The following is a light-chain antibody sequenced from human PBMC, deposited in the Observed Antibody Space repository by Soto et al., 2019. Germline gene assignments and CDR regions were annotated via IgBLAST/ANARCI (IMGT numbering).Light chain of an antibody. Sequence: QSALTQPASVSGSPGQSITISCTGTSSDVGGYNYVSWYRQHPGKAPKLIIYDVSNRPSGVSIRFSGSKSGNTASLTISRLQAEDEADYYCSSYTSSSTPFLFGTGTKVTVL. V-gene: IGLV2-14*01. CDR1: SSDVGGYNY. J-gene: IGLJ1*01. CDR2: DVS. CDR3: SSYTSSSTPFL.